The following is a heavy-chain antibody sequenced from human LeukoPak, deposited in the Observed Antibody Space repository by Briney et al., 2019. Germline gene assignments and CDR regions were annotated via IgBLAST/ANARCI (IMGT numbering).Heavy chain of an antibody. CDR3: ARGGFYSSGTFDC. Sequence: GGSLRLSCAASGFTFSSYWMHWVRQAPGKGLVWVSRINIDGSSTNYADSVKGRFTISRDNAKNTLYLQMNSLRAEDTAVFYCARGGFYSSGTFDCWGQGALVTVSS. D-gene: IGHD2-21*01. CDR2: INIDGSST. V-gene: IGHV3-74*01. J-gene: IGHJ4*02. CDR1: GFTFSSYW.